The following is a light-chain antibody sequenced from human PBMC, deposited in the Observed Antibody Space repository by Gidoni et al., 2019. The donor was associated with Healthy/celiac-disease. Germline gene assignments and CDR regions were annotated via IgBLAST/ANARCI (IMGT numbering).Light chain of an antibody. CDR2: DAS. CDR3: QQRSNWPS. V-gene: IGKV3-11*01. Sequence: EIVLTQSPATLSLSPGERATLSCRASQSVSSYLAWYQQKPGQAPRLLIYDASNRATGIPARFSGSGSGTDFTLTISSLEPEDFAVYYCQQRSNWPSFGGXIKVEIK. J-gene: IGKJ4*01. CDR1: QSVSSY.